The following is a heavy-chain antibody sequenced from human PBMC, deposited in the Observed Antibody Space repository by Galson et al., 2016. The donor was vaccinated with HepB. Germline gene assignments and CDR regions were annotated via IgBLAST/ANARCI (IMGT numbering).Heavy chain of an antibody. J-gene: IGHJ6*02. V-gene: IGHV4-39*01. CDR3: ARLPLLYYGMDV. Sequence: ETLSLTCSVSGGFISSSDYHWAWIRQPPGKGLEWIGTISYGGSTYYNPSLQSRVTISVDRSKDQFSLRLSSVTAADTAVYFCARLPLLYYGMDVWGQGTTVTVFS. CDR2: ISYGGST. CDR1: GGFISSSDYH. D-gene: IGHD2-15*01.